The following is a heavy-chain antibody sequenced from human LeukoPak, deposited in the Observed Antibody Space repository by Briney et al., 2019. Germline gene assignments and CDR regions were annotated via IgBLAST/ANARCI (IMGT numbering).Heavy chain of an antibody. V-gene: IGHV3-23*01. D-gene: IGHD1-1*01. CDR2: IGGDSNNI. CDR3: ANYLQRGMDV. CDR1: GFTFNSFA. Sequence: PGGSLRLSCAASGFTFNSFAMAWFRQAPEKGLEWVSVIGGDSNNIHYADSVKGRFTISRDNSKNTLYLHMNSLRAEDTAIYYCANYLQRGMDVWGQGTTVTVSS. J-gene: IGHJ6*02.